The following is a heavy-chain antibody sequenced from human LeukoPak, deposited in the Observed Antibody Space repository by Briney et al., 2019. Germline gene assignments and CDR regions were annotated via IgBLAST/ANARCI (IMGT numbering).Heavy chain of an antibody. J-gene: IGHJ3*02. CDR3: ATELLWFGEPLRAFDI. V-gene: IGHV1-24*01. CDR2: FDPEDGET. D-gene: IGHD3-10*01. CDR1: GYTFTELS. Sequence: ASVKVSCKVSGYTFTELSMHWVRQAPGKGLEWMGGFDPEDGETIYAQKFQGRVTMTEDTSTDTAYMELSSLRSEDTAVYYCATELLWFGEPLRAFDIWGQGTMVTVSS.